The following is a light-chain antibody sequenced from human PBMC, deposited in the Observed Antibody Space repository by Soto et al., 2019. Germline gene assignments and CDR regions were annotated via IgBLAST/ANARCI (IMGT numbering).Light chain of an antibody. CDR3: QQGHSTPYT. V-gene: IGKV1-39*01. Sequence: DIQMTQSPYSLSASLGNSVTITCRASQKIRTYLNWYQQKPGRAPKLLIHSASALPSGVPSRFSCRGSGTEFTLTMSALLPEDLASYYCQQGHSTPYTFGQGTKVEIK. J-gene: IGKJ2*01. CDR2: SAS. CDR1: QKIRTY.